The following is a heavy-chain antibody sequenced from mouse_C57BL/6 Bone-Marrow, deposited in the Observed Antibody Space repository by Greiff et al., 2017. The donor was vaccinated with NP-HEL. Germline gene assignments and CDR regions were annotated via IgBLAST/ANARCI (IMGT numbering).Heavy chain of an antibody. V-gene: IGHV1-19*01. Sequence: VQLQQSGPVLVKPGASVKMSCKASGYTFTDYYMSWVKQSHGKSLEWIGVINPYNGGTSYNQKFKGKATLTVDKSSSTAYMELNSLTSEDSAVYYCAVYYGSSPHFDYWGQGTTLTVSS. J-gene: IGHJ2*01. CDR2: INPYNGGT. CDR3: AVYYGSSPHFDY. CDR1: GYTFTDYY. D-gene: IGHD1-1*01.